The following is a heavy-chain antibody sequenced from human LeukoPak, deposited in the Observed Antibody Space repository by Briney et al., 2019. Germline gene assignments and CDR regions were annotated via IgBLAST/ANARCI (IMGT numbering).Heavy chain of an antibody. CDR3: ARDKTTGDSWFDP. CDR1: GFNFDTYA. D-gene: IGHD1-1*01. Sequence: PGGSLRLSCAASGFNFDTYAMSWVRQAPGKGLEWVANIKQDGSEKYYVDSVKGRFTISRDNAKNSLYLQMNSLRAEDTAVYYCARDKTTGDSWFDPWGQGTLVTVSS. CDR2: IKQDGSEK. V-gene: IGHV3-7*01. J-gene: IGHJ5*02.